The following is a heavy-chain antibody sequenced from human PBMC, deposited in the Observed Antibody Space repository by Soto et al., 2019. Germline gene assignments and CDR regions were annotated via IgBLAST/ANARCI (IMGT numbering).Heavy chain of an antibody. D-gene: IGHD2-15*01. V-gene: IGHV3-48*04. CDR2: ISSSSSTI. J-gene: IGHJ5*02. Sequence: PGGSLRLSCAASGFTFSSYSMNWVRQAPGKGLEWVSYISSSSSTIYYADSVKGRFTISRDNAKNSLYLQMNSLRAEDTAVYYCAKRSSVVAAPEWFDPWGQGTLVTVSS. CDR1: GFTFSSYS. CDR3: AKRSSVVAAPEWFDP.